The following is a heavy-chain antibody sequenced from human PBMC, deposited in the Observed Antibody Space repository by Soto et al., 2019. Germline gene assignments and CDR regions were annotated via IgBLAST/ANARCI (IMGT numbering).Heavy chain of an antibody. D-gene: IGHD4-17*01. J-gene: IGHJ2*01. Sequence: QVQLVQSGAEVKKPGSSVKVSCKASGVTFSSYAISWVRQAPGQGLECMGGITPLFGTANYAQKFQVRVTITADASTSTAYMELSSLSSEATAVYYCARVSSTRIDYGHYNPYWHFDLWARGTLVTASS. CDR1: GVTFSSYA. CDR3: ARVSSTRIDYGHYNPYWHFDL. V-gene: IGHV1-69*01. CDR2: ITPLFGTA.